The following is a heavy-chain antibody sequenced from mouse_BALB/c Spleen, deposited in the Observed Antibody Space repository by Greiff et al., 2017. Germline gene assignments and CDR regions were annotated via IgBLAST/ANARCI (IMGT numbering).Heavy chain of an antibody. J-gene: IGHJ2*01. CDR1: GYTFTDYN. CDR3: TRRNVLRPYYFDY. CDR2: INPNNGGT. Sequence: VQLQQSGPELVKPGASVKIPCKASGYTFTDYNMDWVKQSHGKSLEWIGDINPNNGGTIYNQKFKGKATLTADKSSSTAYMELSSLTSEDSAVYYCTRRNVLRPYYFDYWGQGTTLTVSS. D-gene: IGHD1-2*01. V-gene: IGHV1-18*01.